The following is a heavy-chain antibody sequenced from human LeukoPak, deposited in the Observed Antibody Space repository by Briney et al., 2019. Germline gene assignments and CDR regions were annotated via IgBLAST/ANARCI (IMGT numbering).Heavy chain of an antibody. V-gene: IGHV3-23*01. CDR3: AKDHVGIAMVVVVLDS. D-gene: IGHD2-15*01. Sequence: GGSLRLSCAASGFDFNDFAMTWVRQAPGKGLEWVSSMSGSGDTTQYAPSVKGRFTISRDNAKKTLYLEMNSLRVEDTAIYYCAKDHVGIAMVVVVLDSWGQGTLVTVSS. J-gene: IGHJ4*02. CDR2: MSGSGDTT. CDR1: GFDFNDFA.